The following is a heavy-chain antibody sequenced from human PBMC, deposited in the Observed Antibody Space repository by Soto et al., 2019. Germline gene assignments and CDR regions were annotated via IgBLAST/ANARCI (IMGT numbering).Heavy chain of an antibody. CDR2: ITAGSNTI. J-gene: IGHJ5*02. CDR3: ARDNGMAGSFDP. Sequence: QVVESGGGLVQPGGSLRLSCAASGFTFSAYSMNWARQAPGKGLEWVSYITAGSNTIFYADSVKGRFTISRDNAKNSLYLQMNSLRDDETAVYYCARDNGMAGSFDPWGPGTMVIDSS. CDR1: GFTFSAYS. V-gene: IGHV3-48*02. D-gene: IGHD2-8*01.